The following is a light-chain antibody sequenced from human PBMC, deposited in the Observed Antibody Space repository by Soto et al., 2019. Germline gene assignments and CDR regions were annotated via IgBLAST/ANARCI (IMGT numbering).Light chain of an antibody. Sequence: IVLTQSPGTLSLYPGERATLSCRASQSVSSNFLAWYQQKPGQAPRLLIYGASSRATGIPDRFSGSGSGTDVTLTISRLEPEDFAVYYCQQYGSSPPWTFGQGTKVEIK. V-gene: IGKV3-20*01. CDR1: QSVSSNF. CDR2: GAS. CDR3: QQYGSSPPWT. J-gene: IGKJ1*01.